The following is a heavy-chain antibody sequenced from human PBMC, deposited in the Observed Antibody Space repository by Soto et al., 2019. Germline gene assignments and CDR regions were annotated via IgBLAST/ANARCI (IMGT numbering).Heavy chain of an antibody. D-gene: IGHD6-19*01. CDR1: GFTFSSYA. Sequence: PGGSLRLSCAASGFTFSSYAMSWVRQAPGKGLEWVSAISGSGGTTDYAAPVKGRFTISRDDSKNTLYLQMNSLKTEDTAVYYCTTDGVAGTYFDYWGQGTLVTVSS. J-gene: IGHJ4*02. V-gene: IGHV3-23*01. CDR2: ISGSGGTT. CDR3: TTDGVAGTYFDY.